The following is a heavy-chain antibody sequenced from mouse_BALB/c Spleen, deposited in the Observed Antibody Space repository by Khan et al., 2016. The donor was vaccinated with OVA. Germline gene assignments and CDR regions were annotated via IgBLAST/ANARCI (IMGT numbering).Heavy chain of an antibody. CDR3: ARVYGEDFDY. D-gene: IGHD2-10*02. CDR1: GYSITSDYA. Sequence: EVKLLESGPGLVKPSQSLSLTCTVTGYSITSDYAWNWIRQFPGNKLEWMGHISYSGNTKYNPSLKSRISVTRDTSKNQIFLQLNSVTAEDTATYYCARVYGEDFDYWGQGTTLTVSS. V-gene: IGHV3-2*02. CDR2: ISYSGNT. J-gene: IGHJ2*01.